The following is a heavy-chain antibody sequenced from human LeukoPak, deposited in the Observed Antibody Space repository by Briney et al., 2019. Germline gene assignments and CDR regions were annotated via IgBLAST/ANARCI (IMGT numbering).Heavy chain of an antibody. Sequence: SETLSLTCTVSGGSISSYYWSWIRQPPGKGLEWIGEINHSGSTNYNPSLKSRVTISVDTSKNQFSLRLSSVTAADTAVYYCARFQRNYYGSGSNDYWGQGTLVTVSS. CDR1: GGSISSYY. CDR3: ARFQRNYYGSGSNDY. D-gene: IGHD3-10*01. J-gene: IGHJ4*02. CDR2: INHSGST. V-gene: IGHV4-34*01.